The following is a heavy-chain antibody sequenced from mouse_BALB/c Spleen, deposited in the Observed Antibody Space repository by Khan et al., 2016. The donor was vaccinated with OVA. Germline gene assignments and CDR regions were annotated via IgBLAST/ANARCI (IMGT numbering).Heavy chain of an antibody. CDR1: GYTFTSYI. Sequence: EVELVESGPELVKPGASVKMSCKASGYTFTSYIMHWVKQKPGQGLEWIGYINPYTDGTKYNEKFKGKATLTSDKSSSTAYMELSSLTSEDSAVYSCARNFKAMDYWGQGTSVTVSS. CDR2: INPYTDGT. J-gene: IGHJ4*01. CDR3: ARNFKAMDY. V-gene: IGHV1S136*01.